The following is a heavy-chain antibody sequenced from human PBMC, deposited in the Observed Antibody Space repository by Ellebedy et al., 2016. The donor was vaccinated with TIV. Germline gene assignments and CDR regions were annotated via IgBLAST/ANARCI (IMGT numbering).Heavy chain of an antibody. CDR2: IGSAGDT. V-gene: IGHV3-13*01. J-gene: IGHJ6*02. Sequence: PGGSLRLSCAASGFSVTTYDIHWVRQATGKGLEWVSAIGSAGDTHYRGSVKGRFTISRENAKNALYLQMNSLTAGDTAMYYCVRDGNSYRPGGIGMDVWGQGTTVTVSS. CDR1: GFSVTTYD. CDR3: VRDGNSYRPGGIGMDV. D-gene: IGHD3-16*02.